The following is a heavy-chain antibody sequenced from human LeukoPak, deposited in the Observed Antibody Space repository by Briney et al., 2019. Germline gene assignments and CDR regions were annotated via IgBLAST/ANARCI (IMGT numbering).Heavy chain of an antibody. CDR3: AKIWATSRFDY. CDR1: GFTFSSNA. D-gene: IGHD5-12*01. V-gene: IGHV3-23*01. Sequence: GGSLRLSCAASGFTFSSNAMSWVRKAPGKGLEWVSGISGSGAGTYYADSVKGRLTISRDNSKSTLYLQMNSLRVEDTAVYYCAKIWATSRFDYWGQGTLVTVSS. CDR2: ISGSGAGT. J-gene: IGHJ4*02.